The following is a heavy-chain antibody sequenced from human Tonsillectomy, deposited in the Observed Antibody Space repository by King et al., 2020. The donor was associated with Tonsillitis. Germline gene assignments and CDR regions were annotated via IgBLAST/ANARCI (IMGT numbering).Heavy chain of an antibody. Sequence: HVQLQESGPGLVKPSETLSLTCTVSGGSISSYYWSWIRQPPGKGLEWIGYIYYSGSTNCNPSLKSRVTISVDTSKNQFSLKLSSVTAADTAVYYCARGNGDYTGYYYYYYMDVWGKGTTVTVSS. J-gene: IGHJ6*03. V-gene: IGHV4-59*01. D-gene: IGHD4-17*01. CDR2: IYYSGST. CDR1: GGSISSYY. CDR3: ARGNGDYTGYYYYYYMDV.